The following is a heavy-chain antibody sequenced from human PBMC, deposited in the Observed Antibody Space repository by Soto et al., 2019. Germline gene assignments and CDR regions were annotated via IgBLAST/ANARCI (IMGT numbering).Heavy chain of an antibody. CDR2: IYYSGST. V-gene: IGHV4-59*12. Sequence: PSETLSLTCTVSGGSISSYYWSWIRQPPGKGLEWIEYIYYSGSTNYNPSLKSRVTISVDTSKNQFSLKLSSVTAADTAVYYCARAGDSSGPVALGYWGQGTLVTVSS. CDR3: ARAGDSSGPVALGY. J-gene: IGHJ4*02. D-gene: IGHD6-19*01. CDR1: GGSISSYY.